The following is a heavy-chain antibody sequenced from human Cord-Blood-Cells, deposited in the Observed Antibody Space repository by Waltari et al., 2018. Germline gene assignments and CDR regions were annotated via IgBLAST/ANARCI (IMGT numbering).Heavy chain of an antibody. D-gene: IGHD6-13*01. V-gene: IGHV4-4*02. J-gene: IGHJ6*02. Sequence: QVQLQESGPGLVKPSGTLSLTCAVSGGSISSSNCWSGVRQPPGKGLEWIGEIYHSGSTNYNPSLKSRVTISVDKSKNQFSLKLSSVTAADTAVYYCARDTPEGIAAAANYYYGMDVWGQGTTVTVSS. CDR1: GGSISSSNC. CDR3: ARDTPEGIAAAANYYYGMDV. CDR2: IYHSGST.